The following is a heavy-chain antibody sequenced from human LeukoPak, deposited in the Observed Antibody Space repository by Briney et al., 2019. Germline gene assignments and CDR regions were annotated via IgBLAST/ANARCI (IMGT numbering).Heavy chain of an antibody. CDR2: ISAYNRNT. CDR1: GYTFTNYY. J-gene: IGHJ4*02. D-gene: IGHD1-14*01. V-gene: IGHV1-18*04. Sequence: GASVKVSCKASGYTFTNYYIHWVRQAPGQGLEWMGWISAYNRNTNYAQKLQGRVTMTIDTSTSTAYMELRSLISDDTALYFCARDRSGNYNRPFDYWGQGTLVTVSS. CDR3: ARDRSGNYNRPFDY.